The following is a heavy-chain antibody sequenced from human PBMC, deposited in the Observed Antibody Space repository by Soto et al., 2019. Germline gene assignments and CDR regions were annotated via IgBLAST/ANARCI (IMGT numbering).Heavy chain of an antibody. J-gene: IGHJ4*02. CDR1: GFTPGFPLCSYS. V-gene: IGHV3-23*01. Sequence: GGSPRLSFAASGFTPGFPLCSYSMSWVRQAPGKGLEWVSAISDGGGSTYYADSVKGRFTISRDNSRNTVSLQMNNLSAEDTALYYCTTPLGGSSHPPFDYWGQGTLVTVSS. D-gene: IGHD1-26*01. CDR2: ISDGGGST. CDR3: TTPLGGSSHPPFDY.